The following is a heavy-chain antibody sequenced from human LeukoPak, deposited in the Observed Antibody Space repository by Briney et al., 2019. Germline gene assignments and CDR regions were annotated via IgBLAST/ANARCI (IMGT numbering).Heavy chain of an antibody. CDR1: GGSISSGSYY. CDR3: ARERRYSSTLDY. J-gene: IGHJ4*02. Sequence: SETLSLTCTVSGGSISSGSYYWSWIRQPAGKGLEWIGRIYTSGSTNYNPSLKSRVTISVDTSKNQFSLKLSSVTAADTAVYYCARERRYSSTLDYWGQGTLVTVSS. CDR2: IYTSGST. V-gene: IGHV4-61*02. D-gene: IGHD6-13*01.